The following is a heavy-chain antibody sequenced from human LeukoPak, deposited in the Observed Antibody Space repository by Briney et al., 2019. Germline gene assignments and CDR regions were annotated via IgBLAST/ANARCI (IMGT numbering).Heavy chain of an antibody. CDR1: GGSISSGSYY. Sequence: PSETLSLTCTVSGGSISSGSYYWSWIRQPAGKGLEWIGRIYTSGSTNYNPSLKSRVTISVDTSKNQFSLKLSSVTAADTAVYYCARDYSSSAVEYFQHWGQGTLVTVSS. CDR3: ARDYSSSAVEYFQH. CDR2: IYTSGST. V-gene: IGHV4-61*02. D-gene: IGHD6-6*01. J-gene: IGHJ1*01.